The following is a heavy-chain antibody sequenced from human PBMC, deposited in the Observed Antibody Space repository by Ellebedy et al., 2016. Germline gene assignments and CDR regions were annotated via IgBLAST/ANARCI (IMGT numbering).Heavy chain of an antibody. J-gene: IGHJ4*02. CDR3: AREGAEGFDLVRYFEN. CDR1: GFTVRTNY. V-gene: IGHV3-66*01. CDR2: LYSGGST. Sequence: GGSLRLSCAASGFTVRTNYMSWVRRAPGKGLEWVSVLYSGGSTNYSDSVKGRFIISRDNSKNTLYLQMNSLRAEDTAVYYCAREGAEGFDLVRYFENWGQGTLVTVSS. D-gene: IGHD2-8*02.